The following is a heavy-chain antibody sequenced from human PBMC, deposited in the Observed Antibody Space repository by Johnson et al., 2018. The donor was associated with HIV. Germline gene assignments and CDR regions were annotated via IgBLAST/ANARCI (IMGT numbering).Heavy chain of an antibody. CDR1: GFTFSSYE. V-gene: IGHV3-20*04. D-gene: IGHD3-22*01. CDR3: AKDSLYYYDSSGYYAFDI. Sequence: VQVVESGGGLEHPGGSLRLSCAASGFTFSSYEMNWVRQAPGTGLEWVSGLNWNGGSTGYADSVKGRFTISRDNSKNTLYLQMNSLRAEDTALYYCAKDSLYYYDSSGYYAFDIWGQGTMVTVSS. J-gene: IGHJ3*02. CDR2: LNWNGGST.